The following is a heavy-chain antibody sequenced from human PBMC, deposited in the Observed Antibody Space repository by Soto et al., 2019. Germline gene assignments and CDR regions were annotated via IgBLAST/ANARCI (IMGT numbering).Heavy chain of an antibody. CDR2: IYHSGST. V-gene: IGHV4-30-2*01. CDR3: ARGYSGYDWWIDP. CDR1: GGSISSGGYS. D-gene: IGHD5-12*01. Sequence: SETLSLTCAVSGGSISSGGYSWSWIRQPPGKGLEWIGYIYHSGSTYYNPSLKSRVTISVDRSKNQFSLKLSSVTAADTAVYYCARGYSGYDWWIDPWGQGTLVTVSS. J-gene: IGHJ5*02.